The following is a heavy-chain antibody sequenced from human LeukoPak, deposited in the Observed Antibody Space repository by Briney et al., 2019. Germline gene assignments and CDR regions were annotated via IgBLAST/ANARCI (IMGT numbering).Heavy chain of an antibody. CDR1: GGSFSGYY. Sequence: SETLSLTCAVYGGSFSGYYWSWIRQPPGKGLEWIGEINHSGSTYYNPSLKSRVTISVDTSKNQFSLKLSSVTAADTAVYYCASPDYYDSSGYLCWGQGTLVTVSS. V-gene: IGHV4-34*01. CDR3: ASPDYYDSSGYLC. CDR2: INHSGST. D-gene: IGHD3-22*01. J-gene: IGHJ4*02.